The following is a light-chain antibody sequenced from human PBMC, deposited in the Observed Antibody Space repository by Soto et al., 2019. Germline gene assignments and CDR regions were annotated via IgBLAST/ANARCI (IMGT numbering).Light chain of an antibody. V-gene: IGKV3-20*01. CDR2: GAS. J-gene: IGKJ1*01. CDR1: LTVSDNY. Sequence: EIGLNQSAGALSLSPGERATLSCSASLTVSDNYLAWYQQKPGQAPRLVIYGASSRATGIPDRFSASGSGTDFTLTISRLEPEDFAVYYCQQYSSAPLTFGQGTKVDIK. CDR3: QQYSSAPLT.